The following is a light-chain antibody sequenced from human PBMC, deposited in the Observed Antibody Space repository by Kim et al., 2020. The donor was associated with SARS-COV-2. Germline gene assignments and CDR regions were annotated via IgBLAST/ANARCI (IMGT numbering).Light chain of an antibody. Sequence: VTIACTGVTDNIGAVYDVSWYQQLPGTAPTLLIYGNSERPSGVPDRFSGSRSGTSASLAITGLQAEDEADDYCQSYDSSLSGVVFGGGTQLTVL. V-gene: IGLV1-40*01. J-gene: IGLJ2*01. CDR1: TDNIGAVYD. CDR3: QSYDSSLSGVV. CDR2: GNS.